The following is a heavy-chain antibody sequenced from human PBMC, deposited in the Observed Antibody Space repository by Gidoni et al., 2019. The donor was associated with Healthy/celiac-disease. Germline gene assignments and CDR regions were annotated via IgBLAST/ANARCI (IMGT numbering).Heavy chain of an antibody. Sequence: EVQLVESGGGLVQPGGSLKLSCAASGFTFSGSAMHWVRQASGKGLEWVGRIRSKANSYATAYAASVKGRFTISRDDSKNTAYLQMNSLKTEDTAVYYCTRLGGYPIDYWGQGTLVTVSS. J-gene: IGHJ4*02. D-gene: IGHD3-22*01. CDR2: IRSKANSYAT. CDR3: TRLGGYPIDY. V-gene: IGHV3-73*02. CDR1: GFTFSGSA.